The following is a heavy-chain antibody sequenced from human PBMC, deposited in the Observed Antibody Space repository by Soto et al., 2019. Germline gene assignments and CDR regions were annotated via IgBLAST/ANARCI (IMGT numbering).Heavy chain of an antibody. CDR1: GFTFSGSA. CDR3: TTSFSSGGSCYRRDY. V-gene: IGHV3-73*01. Sequence: PGGSLRLSCAASGFTFSGSAMHWVRQASGKGLEWVGRIRSKANSYATAYAASVKGRFTISRDGSKNTAYLQMNSLKTEDTAVYYCTTSFSSGGSCYRRDYWGQGTLVTVSS. CDR2: IRSKANSYAT. J-gene: IGHJ4*02. D-gene: IGHD2-15*01.